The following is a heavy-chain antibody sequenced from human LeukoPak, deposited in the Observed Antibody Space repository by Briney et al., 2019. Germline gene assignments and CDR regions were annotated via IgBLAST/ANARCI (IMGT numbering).Heavy chain of an antibody. CDR3: AREGGDGSGSYYNSFDY. CDR1: GGSFSGYY. J-gene: IGHJ4*02. V-gene: IGHV4-34*01. D-gene: IGHD3-10*01. Sequence: SETLSLTCAVYGGSFSGYYWSWIRQPQAKGLEWIGKINHSGSTNYNPSLKSRVTISVDTSKNQFSLKLSSVTAADTAVYYCAREGGDGSGSYYNSFDYWGQGTLVTVSS. CDR2: INHSGST.